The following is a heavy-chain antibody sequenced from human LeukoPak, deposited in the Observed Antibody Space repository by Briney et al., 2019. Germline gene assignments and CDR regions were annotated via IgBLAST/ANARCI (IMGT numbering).Heavy chain of an antibody. D-gene: IGHD1-14*01. CDR1: GLTFSSHW. Sequence: GGSLRLSCAASGLTFSSHWMHWVRQAPGKGLVWVSRITNDGSSTTYADSVKGRFTISRDNAKNMLYLQVNSLRAEDTAVNYCATRQGGNPAYWGQGTLVTVSS. V-gene: IGHV3-74*01. CDR3: ATRQGGNPAY. CDR2: ITNDGSST. J-gene: IGHJ4*02.